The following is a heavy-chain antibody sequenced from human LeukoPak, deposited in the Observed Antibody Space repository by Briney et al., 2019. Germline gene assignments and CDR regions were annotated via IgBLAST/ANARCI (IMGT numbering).Heavy chain of an antibody. V-gene: IGHV3-30*02. Sequence: GGSLRLSCAASGFTFSSYGMHWVRQAPGKGLEWVAFIRYDGSNKYYAGSVKGRFTISRDNSKNTLYLQMNSLRAEDTAVYYCAKGEKYDIPDYFDYWGQGTLVTVSS. D-gene: IGHD3-9*01. CDR1: GFTFSSYG. J-gene: IGHJ4*02. CDR2: IRYDGSNK. CDR3: AKGEKYDIPDYFDY.